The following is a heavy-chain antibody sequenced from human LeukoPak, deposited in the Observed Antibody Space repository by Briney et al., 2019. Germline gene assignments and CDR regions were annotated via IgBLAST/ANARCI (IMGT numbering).Heavy chain of an antibody. CDR2: ISGRGDST. J-gene: IGHJ4*02. V-gene: IGHV3-23*01. Sequence: GGSLRLSCAASGFTFSTYAMSWVCQAPGKGLEWVSAISGRGDSTYYADSVKGRFTISRDYSKNTLYLQMNSLRAEDTAVYYCAKDGSSSSTYYFYFDYWGQGTLVTVSS. CDR1: GFTFSTYA. D-gene: IGHD3-22*01. CDR3: AKDGSSSSTYYFYFDY.